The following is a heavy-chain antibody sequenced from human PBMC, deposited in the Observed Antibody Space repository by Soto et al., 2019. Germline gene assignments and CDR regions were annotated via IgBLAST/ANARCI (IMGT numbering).Heavy chain of an antibody. CDR2: ISHYGST. V-gene: IGHV4-34*01. J-gene: IGHJ5*02. CDR1: GGSFSSYY. Sequence: PSETLSLTCAVYGGSFSSYYWSWIRQPPGKGLEWIGQISHYGSTDYNPSLKSRVTISVDTSKNHFSLRLSSVTAADTAMYYCATHCSSTSCYYTFDPWGQGTLVTVSS. CDR3: ATHCSSTSCYYTFDP. D-gene: IGHD2-2*01.